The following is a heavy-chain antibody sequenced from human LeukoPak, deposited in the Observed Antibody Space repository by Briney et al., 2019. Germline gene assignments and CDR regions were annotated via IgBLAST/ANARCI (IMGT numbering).Heavy chain of an antibody. D-gene: IGHD4-23*01. CDR2: IASDGSST. Sequence: GGSLRLSCAASGFTFSSYWMDWVRQAPGKGLVWVSRIASDGSSTTYADSVKGRFSISRDNAKNTLYLQMNSLRVEDTAVYYCARGRPHGNDYWGQGTLVTVSS. CDR3: ARGRPHGNDY. CDR1: GFTFSSYW. J-gene: IGHJ4*02. V-gene: IGHV3-74*01.